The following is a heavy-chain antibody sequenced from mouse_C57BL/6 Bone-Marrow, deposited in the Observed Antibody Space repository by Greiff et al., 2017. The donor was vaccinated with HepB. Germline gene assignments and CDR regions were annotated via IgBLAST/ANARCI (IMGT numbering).Heavy chain of an antibody. CDR2: IRNKANNHAT. CDR3: TPSAGYDYVDWYFDV. J-gene: IGHJ1*03. V-gene: IGHV6-6*01. CDR1: GFTFSDAW. Sequence: EVQLQESGGGLVQPGGSMKLSCAASGFTFSDAWMDWVRQSPEKGLEWVAEIRNKANNHATYYAESVKGRFTISRDDSKSSVYLQMNSLRAEDTGIYYCTPSAGYDYVDWYFDVWGTGTTVTVSS. D-gene: IGHD2-4*01.